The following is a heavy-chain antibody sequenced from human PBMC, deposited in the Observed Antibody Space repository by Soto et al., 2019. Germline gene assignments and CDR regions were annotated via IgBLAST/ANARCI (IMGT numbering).Heavy chain of an antibody. D-gene: IGHD5-12*01. V-gene: IGHV1-18*01. CDR2: ISPYSGNT. CDR3: AMVDNFATPTPQDV. CDR1: GYIFVNYG. Sequence: QVQLVQSGDEVRKPGSSVKVSCKASGYIFVNYGIAWVRQAPGQGLEWMGWISPYSGNTHYASKVQGRLTMTTDTYTGTAYMGLGSLTPDETAVYYCAMVDNFATPTPQDVWGQGTTVTVSS. J-gene: IGHJ6*02.